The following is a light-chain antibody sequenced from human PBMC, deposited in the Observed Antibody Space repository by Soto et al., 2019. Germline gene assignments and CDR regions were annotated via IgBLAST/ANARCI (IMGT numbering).Light chain of an antibody. CDR3: QHYNSYSEA. J-gene: IGKJ1*01. CDR1: QGISNF. V-gene: IGKV1-5*03. CDR2: KAS. Sequence: DIQMTQSPSSLSASVGDRVTITCRASQGISNFLAWYQQKPGKAPKLLIYKASTLKSGVPSRFSGSGSGTEFTLTISSLQPDDFATYYCQHYNSYSEAFGQGTKVDIK.